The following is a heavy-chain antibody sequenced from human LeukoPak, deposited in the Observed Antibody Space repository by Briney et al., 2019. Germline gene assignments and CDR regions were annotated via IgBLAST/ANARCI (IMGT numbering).Heavy chain of an antibody. CDR2: ISAYNGNT. D-gene: IGHD3-22*01. V-gene: IGHV1-18*01. Sequence: ASVKVSCKASGYTFTSYGISWVRQAPGQGLEWMGWISAYNGNTNYAQKLQGRVTMTTDTSTSTAYMELRSLRSDDTAVYYCARRFTDSSADYVSHFDYWGQGALVTVSS. J-gene: IGHJ4*02. CDR1: GYTFTSYG. CDR3: ARRFTDSSADYVSHFDY.